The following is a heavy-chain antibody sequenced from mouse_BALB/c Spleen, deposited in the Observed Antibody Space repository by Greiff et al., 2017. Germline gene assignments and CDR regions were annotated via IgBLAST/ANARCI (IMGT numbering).Heavy chain of an antibody. J-gene: IGHJ2*01. D-gene: IGHD1-2*01. V-gene: IGHV1-7*01. CDR3: ARSPYGPYYFDY. CDR1: GYTFTSYW. CDR2: INPSTGYT. Sequence: QVQLKQSGAELAKPGASVKMSCKASGYTFTSYWMHWVKQRPGQGLEWIGYINPSTGYTEYNQKFKDKATLTADKSSSTAYMQLSSLTSEDSAVYYCARSPYGPYYFDYLGQGTTLTVSS.